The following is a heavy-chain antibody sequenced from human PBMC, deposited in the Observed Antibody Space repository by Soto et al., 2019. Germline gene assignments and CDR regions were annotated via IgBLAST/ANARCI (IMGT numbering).Heavy chain of an antibody. Sequence: GGSLRLSCAVSGFTFSSYGMHWVRQAPGKGLEWVAVIWYDGSNKYYADSVKGRFTISRDNSKNTLYLQMNSLRAEDTAVYYCARDQTYCSSTSCYSRYYYGMDVWGQGTTVTVSS. CDR1: GFTFSSYG. D-gene: IGHD2-2*02. V-gene: IGHV3-33*01. J-gene: IGHJ6*02. CDR2: IWYDGSNK. CDR3: ARDQTYCSSTSCYSRYYYGMDV.